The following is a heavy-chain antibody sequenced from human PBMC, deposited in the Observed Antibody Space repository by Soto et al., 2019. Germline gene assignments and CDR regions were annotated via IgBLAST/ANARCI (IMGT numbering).Heavy chain of an antibody. D-gene: IGHD3-22*01. J-gene: IGHJ5*02. V-gene: IGHV4-59*01. CDR1: GGSISSYY. CDR2: IYYSGST. CDR3: ARVGPWVPYYYDSSPYTFENWFDP. Sequence: SETLSLTCTVSGGSISSYYWSWILQPPGKGLEWIGYIYYSGSTHYNPSLKSRVTISVDTSKNQFSLKLRSVTAADTAVYYCARVGPWVPYYYDSSPYTFENWFDPCGQGTLVTVSA.